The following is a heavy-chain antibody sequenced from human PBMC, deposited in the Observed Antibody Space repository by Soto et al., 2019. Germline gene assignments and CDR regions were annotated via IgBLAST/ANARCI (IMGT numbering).Heavy chain of an antibody. CDR2: IKKDGSEK. V-gene: IGHV3-7*03. CDR3: VTGYHSDY. Sequence: PGGSLRLSCAASGISTSSYWMGLVRQAPGRGLEWVASIKKDGSEKYYMDSLKGRFTISRDNALNSLYLQMNSLRAEDTAVYFCVTGYHSDYWGQGTLVTVSS. D-gene: IGHD5-18*01. CDR1: GISTSSYW. J-gene: IGHJ4*02.